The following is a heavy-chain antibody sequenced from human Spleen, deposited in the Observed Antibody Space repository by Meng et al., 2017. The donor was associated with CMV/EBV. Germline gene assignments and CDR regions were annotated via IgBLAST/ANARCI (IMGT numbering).Heavy chain of an antibody. V-gene: IGHV1-69*05. J-gene: IGHJ4*02. Sequence: ASGGSFSSYAICWVRHAPGQGLECVGGIIPIFYSPNYSQKFQGRVTITTDESTSTAYMEVTSLRSEDTAVYYCAATSWDGNSYYFDYWGQGTLVTVSS. CDR1: GGSFSSYA. CDR3: AATSWDGNSYYFDY. CDR2: IIPIFYSP. D-gene: IGHD4-23*01.